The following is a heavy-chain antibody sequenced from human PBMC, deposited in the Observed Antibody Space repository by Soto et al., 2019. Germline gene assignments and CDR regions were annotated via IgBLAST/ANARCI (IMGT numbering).Heavy chain of an antibody. J-gene: IGHJ5*02. CDR2: INHSGST. D-gene: IGHD1-7*01. Sequence: SETLSLTCAVYGGSFSGYYWSWIRQPPGKGLEWIGEINHSGSTNYNPSLKSRVTISVDTSKNQFSLKLSSVTAADTAVYYCARVTGTTLSNWFDPWGQGTLVTVSS. CDR1: GGSFSGYY. V-gene: IGHV4-34*01. CDR3: ARVTGTTLSNWFDP.